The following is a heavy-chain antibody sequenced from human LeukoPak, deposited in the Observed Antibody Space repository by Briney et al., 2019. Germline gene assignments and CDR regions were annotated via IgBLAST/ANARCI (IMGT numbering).Heavy chain of an antibody. CDR2: INHSGST. CDR1: GGSFSGYY. CDR3: ARGLKYSSSWYNWFDP. J-gene: IGHJ5*02. D-gene: IGHD6-13*01. V-gene: IGHV4-34*01. Sequence: SETLSLTCAVYGGSFSGYYWSWIRQPPGKGLEWIGEINHSGSTNYNPSLKSRVTISVDTSKNQFSLKLSSVTAADTAVYYCARGLKYSSSWYNWFDPWGQGTLATVSS.